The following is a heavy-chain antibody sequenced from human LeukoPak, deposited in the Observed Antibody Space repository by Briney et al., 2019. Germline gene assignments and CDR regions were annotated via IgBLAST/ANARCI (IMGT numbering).Heavy chain of an antibody. J-gene: IGHJ4*02. CDR1: EFTFNDYA. D-gene: IGHD5-24*01. Sequence: GRSLRLSCAASEFTFNDYAMHWVRQAPGKGLEWVSTISWNIATIYYADSVKGRFIISRDNDKNSLFLQMNSLRPEDTALYYCAKGMGATTRPFDYWGQGTLVTVSS. CDR3: AKGMGATTRPFDY. CDR2: ISWNIATI. V-gene: IGHV3-9*01.